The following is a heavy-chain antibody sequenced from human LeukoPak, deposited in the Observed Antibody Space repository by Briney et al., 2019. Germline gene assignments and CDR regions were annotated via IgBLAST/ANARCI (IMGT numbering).Heavy chain of an antibody. D-gene: IGHD3-16*01. CDR2: IYYTGRT. CDR1: GGSISNYY. J-gene: IGHJ4*02. CDR3: ARSLGGSAPDYFDY. V-gene: IGHV4-59*08. Sequence: PSETLSLTCTVSGGSISNYYWSWIRQSPGKGLEWIGCIYYTGRTNYNPSLESRVTISLDTSKNEFSLKLNSVTAADTAVYYCARSLGGSAPDYFDYWGQGTLVTVSS.